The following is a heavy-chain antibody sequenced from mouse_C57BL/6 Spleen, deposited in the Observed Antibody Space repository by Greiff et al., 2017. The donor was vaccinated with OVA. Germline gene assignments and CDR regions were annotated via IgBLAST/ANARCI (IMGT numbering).Heavy chain of an antibody. CDR2: INPGSGST. J-gene: IGHJ4*01. V-gene: IGHV1-54*01. CDR3: ARSTTVVARAMDY. CDR1: GYAFTNYL. Sequence: LVRPGTSVKVSCKASGYAFTNYLIEWVKQRPGQGLEWIGVINPGSGSTNYNEKFKSKATLTVDTSSSTAYMQLSSLTSEDSAVYYCARSTTVVARAMDYWGQGTSVTVSS. D-gene: IGHD1-1*01.